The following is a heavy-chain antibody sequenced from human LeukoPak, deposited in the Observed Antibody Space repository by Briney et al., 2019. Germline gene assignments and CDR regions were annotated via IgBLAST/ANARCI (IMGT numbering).Heavy chain of an antibody. J-gene: IGHJ4*02. D-gene: IGHD4-17*01. Sequence: PGGSLRLSCAASGFTLDDYGMHWVRQAGGKGREWGSGISWNSGRRVYAECVEGRLNISREKGKNSLYLQMNSLRAEDMALYYCAKGSRYGEHYFDYWGQGTLVTVSS. V-gene: IGHV3-9*03. CDR2: ISWNSGRR. CDR3: AKGSRYGEHYFDY. CDR1: GFTLDDYG.